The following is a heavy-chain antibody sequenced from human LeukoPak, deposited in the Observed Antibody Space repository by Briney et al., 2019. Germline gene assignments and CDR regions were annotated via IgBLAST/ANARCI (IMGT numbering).Heavy chain of an antibody. J-gene: IGHJ6*02. CDR2: MNPNSGNA. D-gene: IGHD1-26*01. Sequence: ASVKVSCKASGYTFINYDINWVRQDSGQGVEGVGWMNPNSGNAGFAQKFKGRITMTGDTTTNTAYMEVFSLTSDDTAIYYCATQRWEKLHGSYYYDGMDVWGQGTTVTVS. CDR1: GYTFINYD. V-gene: IGHV1-8*02. CDR3: ATQRWEKLHGSYYYDGMDV.